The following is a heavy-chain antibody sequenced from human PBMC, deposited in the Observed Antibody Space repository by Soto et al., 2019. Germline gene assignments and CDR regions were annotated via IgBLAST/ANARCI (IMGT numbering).Heavy chain of an antibody. V-gene: IGHV4-59*08. CDR2: IYSSGST. CDR3: ARHSPTFLYGSGPWDV. J-gene: IGHJ6*02. Sequence: QVQLQESGPGLVRPSETLSLTCTVSGGSLSNSSWSWIRQSPEKGLEWIGYIYSSGSTNYNPSLNSRVTISVDTSKNQFSLKLSSLSAADTAVYYCARHSPTFLYGSGPWDVWGQGTTVTVSS. D-gene: IGHD3-10*01. CDR1: GGSLSNSS.